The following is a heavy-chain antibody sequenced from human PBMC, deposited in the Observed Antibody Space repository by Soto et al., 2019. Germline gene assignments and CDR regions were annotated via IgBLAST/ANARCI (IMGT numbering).Heavy chain of an antibody. J-gene: IGHJ5*02. CDR2: INHSGST. CDR3: AGGKQQLVLGRLFDP. CDR1: GGSFNVYY. D-gene: IGHD6-13*01. V-gene: IGHV4-34*01. Sequence: SESLSLTCAAYGGSFNVYYCSWIRQPPGKGLEWIGEINHSGSTNYNPSLKSRVTISVDTSKNQFSLKLSSVTAADTAVYYCAGGKQQLVLGRLFDPWGQGTLVSVSS.